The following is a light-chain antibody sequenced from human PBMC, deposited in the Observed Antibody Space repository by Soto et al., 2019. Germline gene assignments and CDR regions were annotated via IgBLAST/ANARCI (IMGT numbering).Light chain of an antibody. V-gene: IGLV2-11*01. J-gene: IGLJ2*01. CDR3: CSYAGIYSSV. CDR2: DVS. Sequence: QSVLTQPRSVSGSPGQSVTISCTGTSSDVGGYNYVSWYQQHPGKAPKVMIYDVSKRPSGVPDRFSGSKSGNTASLTISGLQAEDEADYYCCSYAGIYSSVFGGGTKLTVL. CDR1: SSDVGGYNY.